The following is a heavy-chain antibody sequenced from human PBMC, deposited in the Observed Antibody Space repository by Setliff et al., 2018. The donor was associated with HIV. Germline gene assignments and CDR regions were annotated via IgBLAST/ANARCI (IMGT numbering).Heavy chain of an antibody. CDR3: AKGLGSYLAPTRDALWFDP. Sequence: PGGSLRLSCAVSGFTFRDYAMHWVRQAPGKGLEWVSGISWNSGIINYADSVRGRFIISRDNANNSLYLQMNNLRIEDVALYFCAKGLGSYLAPTRDALWFDPWGLGALVTVSS. D-gene: IGHD2-15*01. V-gene: IGHV3-9*03. J-gene: IGHJ5*02. CDR1: GFTFRDYA. CDR2: ISWNSGII.